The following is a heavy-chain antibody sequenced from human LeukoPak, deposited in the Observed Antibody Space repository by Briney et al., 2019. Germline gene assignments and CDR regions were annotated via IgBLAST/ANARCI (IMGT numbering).Heavy chain of an antibody. CDR2: IRYDGSNK. D-gene: IGHD6-13*01. Sequence: GGSLRLSCAASGFTFSSYGMHWVRQAPGKGLEWVAFIRYDGSNKYYADSVKGRFTISRDNSKNTLYLQMNSLRAEDTAVYYCAKVNDRIAAAGRDYWGQGTLVTVSS. CDR3: AKVNDRIAAAGRDY. V-gene: IGHV3-30*02. CDR1: GFTFSSYG. J-gene: IGHJ4*02.